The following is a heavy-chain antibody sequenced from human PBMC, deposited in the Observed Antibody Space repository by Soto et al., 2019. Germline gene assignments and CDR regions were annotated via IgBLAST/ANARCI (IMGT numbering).Heavy chain of an antibody. V-gene: IGHV1-18*01. CDR3: ARDLAVGLVDY. D-gene: IGHD6-19*01. CDR1: VYTFTSDV. Sequence: VQLVQSGAEVKKPGASVKVSFKASVYTFTSDVISWVRQAPGQGLEWMVWISAYNGNTNYAQKLQGRVTMTTDTSTSTAYMELRSLRSDDTAVYYCARDLAVGLVDYWGQGTLVTVSS. J-gene: IGHJ4*02. CDR2: ISAYNGNT.